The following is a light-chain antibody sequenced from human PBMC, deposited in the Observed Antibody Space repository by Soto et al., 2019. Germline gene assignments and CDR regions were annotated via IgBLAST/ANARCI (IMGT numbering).Light chain of an antibody. J-gene: IGLJ1*01. V-gene: IGLV2-14*01. CDR1: SRDVGAYGH. Sequence: QSVLTQPASVSGSPGQSITISCAGSSRDVGAYGHVSWYQHHPGKAPQFILYEVDHRPSGVSDRFSGSQSGDTASLTISGLQAGGEAENDCCSDTTRGTYGFGSGTKVTVL. CDR3: CSDTTRGTYG. CDR2: EVD.